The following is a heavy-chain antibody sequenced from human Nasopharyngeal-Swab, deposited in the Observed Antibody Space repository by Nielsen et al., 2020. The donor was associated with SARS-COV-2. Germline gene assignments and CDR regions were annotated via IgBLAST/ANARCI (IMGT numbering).Heavy chain of an antibody. CDR1: GFTFSSYS. D-gene: IGHD4-17*01. CDR3: ARVGDYGDYYYYGMDV. Sequence: GESLKISCAASGFTFSSYSMNWVRQAPGKGLEWVSSISSSSSYIYYADSVKGRFTISRDNAKNSLYLQMNSLRAEDMAVYYCARVGDYGDYYYYGMDVWGQGTTVTVSS. V-gene: IGHV3-21*01. CDR2: ISSSSSYI. J-gene: IGHJ6*02.